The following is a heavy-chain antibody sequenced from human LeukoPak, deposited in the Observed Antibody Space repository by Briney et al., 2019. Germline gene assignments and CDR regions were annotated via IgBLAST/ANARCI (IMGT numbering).Heavy chain of an antibody. CDR1: GGSFSGYY. V-gene: IGHV4-34*01. CDR3: ARGGTTYYYDSGSYYSALASY. Sequence: SETLSLTCAVYGGSFSGYYWSWIRQPPGKGLEWIGEINHSGSTNYNPSLKSRVTISVDTSKNQFSLKLSSVTAADTAVYYCARGGTTYYYDSGSYYSALASYWGQGTLVTVSS. CDR2: INHSGST. D-gene: IGHD3-10*01. J-gene: IGHJ4*02.